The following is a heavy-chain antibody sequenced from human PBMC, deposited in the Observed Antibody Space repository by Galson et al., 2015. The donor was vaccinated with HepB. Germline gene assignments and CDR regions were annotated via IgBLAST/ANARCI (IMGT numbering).Heavy chain of an antibody. CDR1: GLSFSDFA. J-gene: IGHJ4*02. CDR2: ISNDAKKK. CDR3: AREIWAAGGSRLDY. D-gene: IGHD2-8*02. V-gene: IGHV3-30*04. Sequence: SLRLSCAGSGLSFSDFAMHWVRQAPGKGLEWVTLISNDAKKKFYADSVRGRFTISKDNSKNTVYVEINSLRVEDTAVYYCAREIWAAGGSRLDYWGQGTLVTVSS.